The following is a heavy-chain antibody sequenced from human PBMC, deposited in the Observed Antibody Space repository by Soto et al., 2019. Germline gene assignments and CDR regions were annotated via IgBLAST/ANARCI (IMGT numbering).Heavy chain of an antibody. V-gene: IGHV3-23*01. J-gene: IGHJ4*02. CDR2: LTGSGGST. CDR3: AKGPMATVTYRDS. Sequence: EIQLLESGGGLVQPGGSLRLSFAASGFTFSSSAMSWGRQAPGKGLEWVSSLTGSGGSTFYADSVKGRFSISRDNSGDTPFLKMDMLRVEDTAMYDCAKGPMATVTYRDSWGKGIRVTVSS. CDR1: GFTFSSSA. D-gene: IGHD4-17*01.